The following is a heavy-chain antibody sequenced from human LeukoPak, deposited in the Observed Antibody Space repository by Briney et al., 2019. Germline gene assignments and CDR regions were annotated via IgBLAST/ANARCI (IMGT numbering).Heavy chain of an antibody. CDR1: SDSISSYY. J-gene: IGHJ4*02. V-gene: IGHV4-59*01. CDR3: ARGSPIAVYFDY. D-gene: IGHD6-19*01. Sequence: SETLSLTCSVSSDSISSYYWSWIRQPPGKGLEWIGYIYYSGSTNYNPSLKSRVTISVDTSKNQFSLKLSSVTAADTAVYYCARGSPIAVYFDYWGQGTLVTVSS. CDR2: IYYSGST.